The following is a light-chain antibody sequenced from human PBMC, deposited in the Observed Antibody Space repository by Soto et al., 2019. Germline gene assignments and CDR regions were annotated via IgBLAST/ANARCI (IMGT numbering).Light chain of an antibody. CDR3: QQYKAHSKP. CDR1: QSVSSN. Sequence: GMTKSAATLSVYPGERATLSCRASQSVSSNLAWYQQKPGQAPRLLIYGASTRATGIPARFSGSGSGTEFTLTISSLQSEDFATYYCQQYKAHSKPFGQGTKVDI. CDR2: GAS. J-gene: IGKJ1*01. V-gene: IGKV3-15*01.